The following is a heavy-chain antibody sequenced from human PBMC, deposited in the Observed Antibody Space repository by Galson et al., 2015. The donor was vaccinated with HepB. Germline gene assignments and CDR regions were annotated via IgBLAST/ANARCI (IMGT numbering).Heavy chain of an antibody. J-gene: IGHJ6*03. D-gene: IGHD2-15*01. V-gene: IGHV2-70*11. CDR2: IDWDDDK. Sequence: PALVKPTQTLTLTCTFSGLSLRTSGMCVSWIRQPPGKALEWLARIDWDDDKYYSTSLKTRLTISKDTSKNQVVLTMTNMDPVDTATYYCARIRGRPYYYYMDVWGKGTTVTVSS. CDR1: GLSLRTSGMC. CDR3: ARIRGRPYYYYMDV.